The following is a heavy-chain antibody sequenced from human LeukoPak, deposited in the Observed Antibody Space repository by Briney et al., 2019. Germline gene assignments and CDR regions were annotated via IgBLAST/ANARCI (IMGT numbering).Heavy chain of an antibody. CDR2: ISYDGSNK. CDR3: ARDRLLDY. D-gene: IGHD6-25*01. V-gene: IGHV3-30-3*01. CDR1: GXTFSTYA. Sequence: GGSLRLSCAASGXTFSTYAMHWVRQAPGKGLEWVAVISYDGSNKYYADSVKGRFTISRDNSKNTLYLQMNSLRAEDTAVYYCARDRLLDYWGQGTLVTVSS. J-gene: IGHJ4*02.